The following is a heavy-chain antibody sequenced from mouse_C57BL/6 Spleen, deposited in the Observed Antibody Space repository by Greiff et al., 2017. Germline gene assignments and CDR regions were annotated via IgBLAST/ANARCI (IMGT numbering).Heavy chain of an antibody. CDR3: AMSNYVAMDY. Sequence: EVQVVESGGGLVKPGGSLKLSCAASGFTFSDYGMHWVRQAPEKGLEWVAYISSGSSTIYYADTVKGRFTISRDNAKNTLFLQMTSLRSEDTAMYYCAMSNYVAMDYWGQGTSVTVSS. J-gene: IGHJ4*01. CDR1: GFTFSDYG. D-gene: IGHD2-5*01. V-gene: IGHV5-17*01. CDR2: ISSGSSTI.